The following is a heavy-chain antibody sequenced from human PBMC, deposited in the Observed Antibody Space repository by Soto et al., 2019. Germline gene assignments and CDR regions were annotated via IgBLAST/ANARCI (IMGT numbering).Heavy chain of an antibody. CDR2: IYSGGRT. D-gene: IGHD2-2*01. V-gene: IGHV3-53*01. CDR1: GFTVSNDY. J-gene: IGHJ6*02. Sequence: AGGSLRLSCAASGFTVSNDYMNWVRQAPGKGLEWVSVIYSGGRTYYADSVKGRFTISRGNSKNTLYLQMNSLRAEDTAVYYCARGKRDHGVPTDYYGLDVWGQGTMVTVSS. CDR3: ARGKRDHGVPTDYYGLDV.